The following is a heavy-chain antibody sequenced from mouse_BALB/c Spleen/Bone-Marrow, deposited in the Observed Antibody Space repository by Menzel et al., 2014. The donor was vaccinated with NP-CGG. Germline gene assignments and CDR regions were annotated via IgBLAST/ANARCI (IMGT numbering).Heavy chain of an antibody. J-gene: IGHJ4*01. CDR2: IHPSNGRT. CDR1: GYTFTSYW. Sequence: QVQLQQSGTELVKPGASVKLSCKASGYTFTSYWIHWVKQRPGQGLGWIGEIHPSNGRTNYSEKFKTKATLTVDKSSTTAHMQLRSLTSEDSAVYYCARGTARAMMDYWGQGTSVTVSS. D-gene: IGHD3-2*01. V-gene: IGHV1S81*02. CDR3: ARGTARAMMDY.